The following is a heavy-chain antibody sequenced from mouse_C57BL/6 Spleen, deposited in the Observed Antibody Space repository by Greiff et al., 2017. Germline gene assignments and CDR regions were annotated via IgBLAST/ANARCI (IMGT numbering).Heavy chain of an antibody. D-gene: IGHD1-1*01. CDR3: ARSGYYGSSGNYAMDY. CDR2: IDPSDSYT. V-gene: IGHV1-69*01. Sequence: QVQLQQPGAELVMPGASVKLSCKASGYTFTSYWMHWVKQRPGQGLEWIGEIDPSDSYTNYNQKFKGKSTLTVDKSSSTAYMQLSSLTSEGSAVYYCARSGYYGSSGNYAMDYWGQGTSVTVSS. CDR1: GYTFTSYW. J-gene: IGHJ4*01.